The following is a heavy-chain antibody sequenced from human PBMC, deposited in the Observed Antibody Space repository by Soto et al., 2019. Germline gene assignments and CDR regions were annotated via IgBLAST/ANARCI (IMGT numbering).Heavy chain of an antibody. Sequence: GASVKVSCKASGYTFTGYYMHWVRQAPGQGLEWMGWINPNSGGTNYAQKFQGRVTMTRDTSISTAYMELSRLRSDDTAVYYCARVIYNWNYSPLDYWGRGTLVTVSS. CDR1: GYTFTGYY. D-gene: IGHD1-7*01. V-gene: IGHV1-2*02. CDR2: INPNSGGT. CDR3: ARVIYNWNYSPLDY. J-gene: IGHJ4*02.